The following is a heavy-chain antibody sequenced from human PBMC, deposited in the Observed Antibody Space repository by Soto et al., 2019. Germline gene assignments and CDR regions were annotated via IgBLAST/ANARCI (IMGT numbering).Heavy chain of an antibody. CDR1: GGTFSSYA. Sequence: SVKVSCKASGGTFSSYAIIWVRQAPGQGLEWMGGIIPIFGTANYAQKFQGRVTITADESTSTAYMELSSLRSEDTAVYYCARAAPLVLRYSNWFDPWGQGTLVTVSS. CDR2: IIPIFGTA. V-gene: IGHV1-69*13. J-gene: IGHJ5*02. D-gene: IGHD3-9*01. CDR3: ARAAPLVLRYSNWFDP.